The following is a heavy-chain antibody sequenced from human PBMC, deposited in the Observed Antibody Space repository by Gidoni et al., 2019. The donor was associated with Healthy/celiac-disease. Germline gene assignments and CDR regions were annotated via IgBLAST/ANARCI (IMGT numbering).Heavy chain of an antibody. J-gene: IGHJ4*02. D-gene: IGHD3-16*02. V-gene: IGHV3-23*04. CDR3: AKDKGPNMITFGGVIALGFDY. Sequence: EVQLVESGGGLVQPGGSLRLSCAASGFTFSSYAMSWVCQAPGKGLEWVSAISGSGGSTYYADSVKGRFTISRDNSKNTLYLQMNSLRAEDTAVYYCAKDKGPNMITFGGVIALGFDYWGQGTLVTVSS. CDR2: ISGSGGST. CDR1: GFTFSSYA.